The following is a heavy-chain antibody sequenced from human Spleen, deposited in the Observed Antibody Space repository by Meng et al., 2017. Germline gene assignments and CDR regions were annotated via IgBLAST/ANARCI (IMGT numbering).Heavy chain of an antibody. CDR3: AKDHASGSKSSYDY. V-gene: IGHV3-23*01. Sequence: GESLKISCVVSGFTLRLYAMSWVRQAPGKGLEWVSGLSGSGDSPHYADSVKGRFIISRDNSKNTVYLQMNSLRVDDTAKYYCAKDHASGSKSSYDYWGQGTLVTVSS. D-gene: IGHD3-10*01. J-gene: IGHJ4*02. CDR2: LSGSGDSP. CDR1: GFTLRLYA.